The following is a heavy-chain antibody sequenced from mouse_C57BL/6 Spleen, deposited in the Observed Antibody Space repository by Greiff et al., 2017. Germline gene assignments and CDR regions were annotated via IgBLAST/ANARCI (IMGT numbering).Heavy chain of an antibody. V-gene: IGHV1-81*01. J-gene: IGHJ4*01. CDR1: GYTFTSYG. Sequence: QVQLKESGAELARPGASVKLSCKASGYTFTSYGISWVKQRTGQGLEWIGEIYPRSGNTYYNEKFKGKATLTADKSSSTAYMELRSLTSEDSAVYFCAREPFTTVVATPYYYAMDYWGQGTSVTVSS. D-gene: IGHD1-1*01. CDR2: IYPRSGNT. CDR3: AREPFTTVVATPYYYAMDY.